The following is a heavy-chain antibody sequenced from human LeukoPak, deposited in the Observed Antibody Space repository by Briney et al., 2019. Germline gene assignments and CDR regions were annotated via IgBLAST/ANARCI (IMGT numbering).Heavy chain of an antibody. Sequence: GESLKISCQGSGSRFTSYWIGWVRQLPGKGLEWMGIIYPGDSDTRYSPSFQGQVTISADKSISTAYLQWSSLKASDTAMYYCARPYSGYDLGYWGQGTLVTVSS. V-gene: IGHV5-51*01. CDR1: GSRFTSYW. D-gene: IGHD5-12*01. CDR3: ARPYSGYDLGY. J-gene: IGHJ4*02. CDR2: IYPGDSDT.